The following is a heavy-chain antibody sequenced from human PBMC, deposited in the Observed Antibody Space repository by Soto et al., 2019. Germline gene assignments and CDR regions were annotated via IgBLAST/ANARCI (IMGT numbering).Heavy chain of an antibody. J-gene: IGHJ4*02. V-gene: IGHV4-59*01. Sequence: SETLSLTCTVSAASFSKYYWTWIRQPPGKGLEWIGYVYFNGNTNYNPSLKRRVSISIDTSKNQISLALNSVNAADTAVYYCASVTFGGVVLAHWGQGTLVTVSS. CDR1: AASFSKYY. CDR3: ASVTFGGVVLAH. D-gene: IGHD3-16*01. CDR2: VYFNGNT.